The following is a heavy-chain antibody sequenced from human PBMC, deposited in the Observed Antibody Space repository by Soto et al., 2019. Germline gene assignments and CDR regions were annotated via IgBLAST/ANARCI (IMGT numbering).Heavy chain of an antibody. CDR1: GFTVSSNY. D-gene: IGHD3-3*01. V-gene: IGHV3-53*04. CDR2: IYSGGST. Sequence: EVQLVESGGGLVQPGGSLRLSCAASGFTVSSNYMSWVRRAPGKGLEWVSVIYSGGSTYYADSVKGRFTISRHNSKNTLYLQMNSLRAEDTAVYYCARDYDSPPAYYMDVWGKGTTVTVSS. J-gene: IGHJ6*03. CDR3: ARDYDSPPAYYMDV.